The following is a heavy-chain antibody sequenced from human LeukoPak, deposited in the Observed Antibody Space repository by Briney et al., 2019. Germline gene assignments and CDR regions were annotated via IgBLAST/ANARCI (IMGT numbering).Heavy chain of an antibody. J-gene: IGHJ3*02. CDR3: ARRHYSSGWYGSGAFDI. CDR1: GGSISGDGYS. V-gene: IGHV4-30-2*03. CDR2: IYHSAST. Sequence: SQTLSLTCVVSGGSISGDGYSWSWIRQPPGKGLEWIGCIYHSASTYYNPSVKTRITISVDTSKNQFSLRLSSVTATDTAVYYCARRHYSSGWYGSGAFDIWGQGTMVTVS. D-gene: IGHD6-19*01.